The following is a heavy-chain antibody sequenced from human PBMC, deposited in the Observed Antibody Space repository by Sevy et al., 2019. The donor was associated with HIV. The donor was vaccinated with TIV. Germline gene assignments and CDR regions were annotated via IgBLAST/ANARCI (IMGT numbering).Heavy chain of an antibody. CDR2: ITSSSSFI. Sequence: GGSLRLSCAASGFTFRSYSMNWVREAPGRGLEWVSSITSSSSFIFYADSVKGRFTISRDNAKNSLFLQMNSLRAEDTVVYYCARPTSGLSEYEPLDNALFYGMDVWGQGTTVTVSS. CDR1: GFTFRSYS. J-gene: IGHJ6*02. D-gene: IGHD1-20*01. CDR3: ARPTSGLSEYEPLDNALFYGMDV. V-gene: IGHV3-21*01.